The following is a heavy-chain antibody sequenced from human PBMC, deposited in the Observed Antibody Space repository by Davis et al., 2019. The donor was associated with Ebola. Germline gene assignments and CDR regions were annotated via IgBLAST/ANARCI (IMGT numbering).Heavy chain of an antibody. CDR2: ISRRGDNT. CDR1: GFTFSSYA. V-gene: IGHV3-23*01. D-gene: IGHD3-22*01. Sequence: GESLKISCAASGFTFSSYAMSWVRQAPGKGLEWVSAISRRGDNTYYADSVKGRFAISRDNSKNTVFLQMSSLGAEDTAIYYCAKGELVITRGYFDYWGQGILVTVSA. J-gene: IGHJ4*02. CDR3: AKGELVITRGYFDY.